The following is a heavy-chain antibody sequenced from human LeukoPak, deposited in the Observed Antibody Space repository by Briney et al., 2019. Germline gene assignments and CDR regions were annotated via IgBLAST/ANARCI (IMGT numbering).Heavy chain of an antibody. CDR3: ASTTGYSSGGIDY. Sequence: SESLCLTCTVSGGSISSYYWSWIRQPPGKGLEWIGYIYYSGRTNYNPSLTSRVTISGDTCKDQCSLRASAVTAADTAVYYCASTTGYSSGGIDYWGQGTLVTVSS. CDR2: IYYSGRT. J-gene: IGHJ4*02. V-gene: IGHV4-59*01. D-gene: IGHD6-19*01. CDR1: GGSISSYY.